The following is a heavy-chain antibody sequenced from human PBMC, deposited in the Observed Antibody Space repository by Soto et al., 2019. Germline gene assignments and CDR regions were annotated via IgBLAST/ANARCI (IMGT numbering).Heavy chain of an antibody. D-gene: IGHD3-10*01. V-gene: IGHV4-30-4*01. CDR2: IFYSGTT. CDR3: ARAHIVRGKELDYYGMDV. J-gene: IGHJ6*02. Sequence: QLQLQESGPGLVKPSQTLSLTCTVSGGSISSGDSYWSWVRQPPGKGLEWIGYIFYSGTTYYNPSLKSRVTISIGTSKNQFSLTLTSVTAADTAVYYCARAHIVRGKELDYYGMDVWGQGTPVTVSS. CDR1: GGSISSGDSY.